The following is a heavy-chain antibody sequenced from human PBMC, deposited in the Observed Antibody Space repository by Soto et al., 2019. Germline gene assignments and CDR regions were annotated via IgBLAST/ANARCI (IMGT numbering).Heavy chain of an antibody. CDR1: GFTFSRYA. V-gene: IGHV3-30*18. Sequence: QVQLVESGGGVVQPGRSLRLSCVVSGFTFSRYAMHWVRQAPGKGLEWVALISYDGTTKFYTDSVKGRFSISRDNSKNTLYVLMDSLRPEDTGVYYCAKTGRVYADSPNDYWGQGPRVTVSP. CDR3: AKTGRVYADSPNDY. CDR2: ISYDGTTK. D-gene: IGHD4-17*01. J-gene: IGHJ4*02.